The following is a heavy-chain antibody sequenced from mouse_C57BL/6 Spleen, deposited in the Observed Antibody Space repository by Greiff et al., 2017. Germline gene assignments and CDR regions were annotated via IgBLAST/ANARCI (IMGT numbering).Heavy chain of an antibody. Sequence: QVQLQQPGAELVKPGASVKMSCKASGYTFTSYWITWVKQRPGQGLEWIGDIYPGSGSTNYNEKFKSKATLTVDTSSSTAYMQLSSLTSEDSAVYYCARSAYDYAVSDYWGQGTTLTVSS. J-gene: IGHJ2*01. V-gene: IGHV1-55*01. CDR2: IYPGSGST. CDR1: GYTFTSYW. D-gene: IGHD2-4*01. CDR3: ARSAYDYAVSDY.